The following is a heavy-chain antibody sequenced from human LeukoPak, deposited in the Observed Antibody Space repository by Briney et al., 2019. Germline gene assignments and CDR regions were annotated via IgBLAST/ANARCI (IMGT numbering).Heavy chain of an antibody. Sequence: GGSLRLSCAASGFIVRSNYMSWVRQAPGKGLEWVSDVYSDGSTYYTDSVKGRFTISRDNSKNTLYLEMNSLRAEDTAVYYWARSGYDFWSEYHYTLDVSGQGTTVTVSS. J-gene: IGHJ6*02. D-gene: IGHD3-3*01. CDR3: ARSGYDFWSEYHYTLDV. V-gene: IGHV3-66*01. CDR1: GFIVRSNY. CDR2: VYSDGST.